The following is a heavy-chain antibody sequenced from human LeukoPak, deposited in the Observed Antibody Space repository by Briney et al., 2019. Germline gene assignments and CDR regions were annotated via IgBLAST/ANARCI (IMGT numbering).Heavy chain of an antibody. CDR1: GFTFSDYY. CDR2: ISSSGRTV. Sequence: GGSLRLSCAASGFTFSDYYMSWIRQAPGKGLEWVSYISSSGRTVYYADSLKGRFSISRDNAKNSLYLQMNSLRAEDTAVYYCATDDHSYDSRGVFDNWGKGTLVTVSS. J-gene: IGHJ4*02. CDR3: ATDDHSYDSRGVFDN. V-gene: IGHV3-11*01. D-gene: IGHD3-22*01.